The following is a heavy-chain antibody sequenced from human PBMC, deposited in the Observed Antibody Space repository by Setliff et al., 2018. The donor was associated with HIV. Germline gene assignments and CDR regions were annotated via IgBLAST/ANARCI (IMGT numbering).Heavy chain of an antibody. Sequence: GGSLRLSCAASGFTFSSYASVWVRQAPGKWLEWVSAISGSCSSTHHADSVKGRFTISRDAPKTQAYLQMNSLKTEDTAVYYCSRPCYYGSGRDYWGQGTLVTVSS. J-gene: IGHJ4*02. D-gene: IGHD3-10*01. CDR1: GFTFSSYA. CDR3: SRPCYYGSGRDY. CDR2: ISGSCSST. V-gene: IGHV3-23*01.